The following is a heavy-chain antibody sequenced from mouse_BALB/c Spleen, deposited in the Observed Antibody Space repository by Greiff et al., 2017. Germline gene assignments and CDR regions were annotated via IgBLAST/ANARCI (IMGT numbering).Heavy chain of an antibody. D-gene: IGHD4-1*01. V-gene: IGHV5-17*02. Sequence: EVMLVESGGGLVQPGGSRKLSCAASGFTFSSFGMHWVRQAPEKGLEWVAYISSGSSTIYYADTVKGRFTISRDNPKNTLFLQMTSLRSEDTAMYYCARSVWDYYAMDYWGQGTSVTVSS. CDR1: GFTFSSFG. CDR2: ISSGSSTI. CDR3: ARSVWDYYAMDY. J-gene: IGHJ4*01.